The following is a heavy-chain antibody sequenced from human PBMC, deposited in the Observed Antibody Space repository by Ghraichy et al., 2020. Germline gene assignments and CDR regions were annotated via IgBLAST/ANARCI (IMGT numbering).Heavy chain of an antibody. Sequence: ASVKVSCKASGYTFTSYGISWVRQAPGQGLEWMGWISAYNGNTNYAQKLQGRVTMTTDTSTSTAYMELRSLRSDDTAVYYCASSPDYYGSGSYYPFDYWGQGTLVTVSS. D-gene: IGHD3-10*01. CDR2: ISAYNGNT. V-gene: IGHV1-18*01. CDR1: GYTFTSYG. CDR3: ASSPDYYGSGSYYPFDY. J-gene: IGHJ4*02.